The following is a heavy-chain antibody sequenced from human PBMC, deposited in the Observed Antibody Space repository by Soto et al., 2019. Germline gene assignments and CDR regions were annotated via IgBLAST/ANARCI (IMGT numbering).Heavy chain of an antibody. V-gene: IGHV4-59*11. CDR2: ISYSGTA. CDR3: ALYSHYPAKGSFDP. J-gene: IGHJ5*02. CDR1: SASISGHF. Sequence: SETLSLTCTVSSASISGHFLTWIRQPPGMGLEWIGYISYSGTADYSPSLKSRVTISVDTSVNQFSLSLSSVTAADTANYYCALYSHYPAKGSFDPWGQGTLVTVSS. D-gene: IGHD4-4*01.